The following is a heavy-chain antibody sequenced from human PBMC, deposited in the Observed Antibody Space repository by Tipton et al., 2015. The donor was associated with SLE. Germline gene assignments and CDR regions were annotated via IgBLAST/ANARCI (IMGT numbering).Heavy chain of an antibody. V-gene: IGHV4-39*01. CDR2: IYYSGST. Sequence: TLSLTCTVSGGSISSHYWGWIRQPPGKGLEWIGSIYYSGSTYYNPSLKSRVTISVDTSKNQFSLKLSSVTAADTAVYYCATAGITGTTGYFDYWGQGTLVTVSS. CDR3: ATAGITGTTGYFDY. J-gene: IGHJ4*02. D-gene: IGHD1-14*01. CDR1: GGSISSHY.